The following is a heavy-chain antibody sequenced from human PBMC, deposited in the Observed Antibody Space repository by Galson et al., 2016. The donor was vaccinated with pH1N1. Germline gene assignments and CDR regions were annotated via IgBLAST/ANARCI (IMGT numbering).Heavy chain of an antibody. Sequence: SLRLSCAASGFNFSNYWMQWVRQAPGKGLQWAANINQDGDKKYYVGSVEGRFTISRDNAKSSLYLRMNNLRDEDTAMYFCARRYFDYWGQGALVTVSS. D-gene: IGHD3-9*01. V-gene: IGHV3-7*01. CDR3: ARRYFDY. J-gene: IGHJ4*02. CDR2: INQDGDKK. CDR1: GFNFSNYW.